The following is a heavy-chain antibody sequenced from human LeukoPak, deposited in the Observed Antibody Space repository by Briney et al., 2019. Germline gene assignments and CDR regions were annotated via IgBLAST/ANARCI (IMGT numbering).Heavy chain of an antibody. CDR2: INPTSGGT. V-gene: IGHV1-2*02. J-gene: IGHJ4*02. Sequence: ASVKVSCRASGYAFTGYFIHWVRQAPGQGLEWMGWINPTSGGTNYAQKFQGRATMTRDTSISTAYMDLSSLRSDDTAVYYCARDPGRETTREFDYWGQGTLVTVSS. D-gene: IGHD1-7*01. CDR1: GYAFTGYF. CDR3: ARDPGRETTREFDY.